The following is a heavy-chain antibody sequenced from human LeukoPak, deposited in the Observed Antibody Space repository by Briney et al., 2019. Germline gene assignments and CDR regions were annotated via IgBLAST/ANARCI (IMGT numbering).Heavy chain of an antibody. J-gene: IGHJ5*02. CDR3: ARPPVARENWFDP. CDR1: GFTFSSYG. Sequence: GGSLRLSCAASGFTFSSYGMHWVRQAPGKGLEWVANINQDGSEKYYVDSVKGRFTISRDKAKNSLYLQMNSLRAEDTAVYYRARPPVARENWFDPWGQGTLVTVSS. V-gene: IGHV3-7*01. D-gene: IGHD6-19*01. CDR2: INQDGSEK.